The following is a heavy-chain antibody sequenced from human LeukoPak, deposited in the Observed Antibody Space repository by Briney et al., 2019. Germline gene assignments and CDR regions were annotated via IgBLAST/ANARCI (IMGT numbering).Heavy chain of an antibody. J-gene: IGHJ3*02. D-gene: IGHD5-18*01. Sequence: ASVKVSCKASGYTFTGYYMHWVRQAPGQGLEWMGGIIPIFGTANYAQKFQGRVTITADKSTSTAYMELSSLRSEDTAVYYCARDPAFTAMVALSAFDIWGQGTMVTVSS. CDR3: ARDPAFTAMVALSAFDI. V-gene: IGHV1-69*06. CDR2: IIPIFGTA. CDR1: GYTFTGYY.